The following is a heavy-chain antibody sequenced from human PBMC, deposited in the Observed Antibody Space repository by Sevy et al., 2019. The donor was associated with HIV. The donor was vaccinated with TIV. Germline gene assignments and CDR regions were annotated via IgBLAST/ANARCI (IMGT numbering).Heavy chain of an antibody. CDR2: ISGSSSAI. CDR1: GFSFSSYT. CDR3: ARGTHDYGGFSSGYYGMDV. Sequence: GGSLRLSCAASGFSFSSYTMNWVRQAPGKGLEWVSSISGSSSAIYSSDSVKGRFTISRDNAKNSLFLQMNSLRDEDTAVYYCARGTHDYGGFSSGYYGMDVWGQGTTVTVSS. D-gene: IGHD4-17*01. V-gene: IGHV3-48*02. J-gene: IGHJ6*02.